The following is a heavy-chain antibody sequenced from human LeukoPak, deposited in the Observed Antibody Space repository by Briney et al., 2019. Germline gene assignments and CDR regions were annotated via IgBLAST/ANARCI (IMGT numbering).Heavy chain of an antibody. J-gene: IGHJ4*02. CDR2: IYYSGST. V-gene: IGHV4-59*06. CDR1: GGSINSHF. D-gene: IGHD3-22*01. Sequence: SETLSLTCTVSGGSINSHFWSWIRQHPGKGLEWIGYIYYSGSTYYNPSLKSRVTISVDTSKNQFSLKLSSVTAADTAVYYCASGIFPYYYDSSGYYFDYWGQGTLVTVSS. CDR3: ASGIFPYYYDSSGYYFDY.